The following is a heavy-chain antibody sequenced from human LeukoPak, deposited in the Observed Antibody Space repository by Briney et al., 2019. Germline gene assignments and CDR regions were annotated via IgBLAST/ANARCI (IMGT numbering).Heavy chain of an antibody. J-gene: IGHJ4*02. CDR3: AKGAWLDW. CDR1: GFTFSNFA. Sequence: GGSLRLSCAASGFTFSNFAMSWVRQSPGKGLEWVSVISERARRTYYAGSVKGRFSISRDDSDNTLYLQMNSLRDEDTAIYYCAKGAWLDWWGRGTPVTVSS. V-gene: IGHV3-23*01. CDR2: ISERARRT.